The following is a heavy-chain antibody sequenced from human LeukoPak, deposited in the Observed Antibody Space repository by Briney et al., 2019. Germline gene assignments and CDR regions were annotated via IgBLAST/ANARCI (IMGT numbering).Heavy chain of an antibody. V-gene: IGHV3-7*01. CDR2: IKQDGSEK. CDR1: GFSFSSNW. Sequence: PGGSLRLSCAASGFSFSSNWVTWVRQAPGKGLEWVANIKQDGSEKYYVDSVKGRFTISRDNARNSLYLQMNSLRAEDTAVYYCARVMSGSYVILDVWGQGTMVTVSS. CDR3: ARVMSGSYVILDV. J-gene: IGHJ3*01. D-gene: IGHD3-3*01.